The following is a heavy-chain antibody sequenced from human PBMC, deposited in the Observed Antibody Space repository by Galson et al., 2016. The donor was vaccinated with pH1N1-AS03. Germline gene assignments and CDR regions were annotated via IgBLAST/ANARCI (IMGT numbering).Heavy chain of an antibody. CDR3: TTDDYGDYRGTGAGTNDAFDM. V-gene: IGHV3-15*01. D-gene: IGHD4-17*01. CDR1: GFTFGSAW. J-gene: IGHJ3*02. Sequence: SLRLSCAASGFTFGSAWMSWVRQAPGKGLEWVGLIKNRENGRTTDYAAPVKGRFTISRDDSKNTLYLQMNSLKTEDTAVYYCTTDDYGDYRGTGAGTNDAFDMWGQGTMVTVSS. CDR2: IKNRENGRTT.